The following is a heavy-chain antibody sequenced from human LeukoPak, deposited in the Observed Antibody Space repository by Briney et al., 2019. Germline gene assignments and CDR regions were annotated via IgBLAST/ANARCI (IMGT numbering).Heavy chain of an antibody. D-gene: IGHD6-6*01. Sequence: SETLSLTCTVSGGSISSGSYYWSWIRQPAGKGLEWIGRIYTSGSTNYNPSLKSRVTISVDTSKNQFSLKLSSVTAADTAVYYCARGSPLFAARPFDYWGQGTLVTVSS. CDR1: GGSISSGSYY. V-gene: IGHV4-61*02. CDR3: ARGSPLFAARPFDY. CDR2: IYTSGST. J-gene: IGHJ4*02.